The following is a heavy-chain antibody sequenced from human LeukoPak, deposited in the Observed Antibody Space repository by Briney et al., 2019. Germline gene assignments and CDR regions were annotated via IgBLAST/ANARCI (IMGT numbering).Heavy chain of an antibody. CDR3: AKDPPSVVANAFHI. CDR1: GFTFTSSV. J-gene: IGHJ3*02. D-gene: IGHD5-12*01. CDR2: ISGSGGTT. Sequence: VGSLRLSCAASGFTFTSSVMSWVRQAPGKGLEWVSTISGSGGTTYYADTVKGRFTISRDTSKNTLYMEMDSLRADDTAVYSCAKDPPSVVANAFHISGEGRNVAVSS. V-gene: IGHV3-23*01.